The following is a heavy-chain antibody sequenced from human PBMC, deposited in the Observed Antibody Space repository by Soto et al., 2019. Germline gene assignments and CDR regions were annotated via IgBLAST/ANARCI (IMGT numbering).Heavy chain of an antibody. D-gene: IGHD2-21*01. V-gene: IGHV3-7*01. CDR1: GFMFSAYW. CDR3: VREDWHRFAQ. J-gene: IGHJ4*02. Sequence: EVQLVESGGGLVQPGGSLRLSCEASGFMFSAYWMSWVRQDPRKGLEWVATISGGASDKFYVDSVKGRFTISRDDAKNSLYLQMNSLRAEDTAVYYCVREDWHRFAQWGQGTVVTVSS. CDR2: ISGGASDK.